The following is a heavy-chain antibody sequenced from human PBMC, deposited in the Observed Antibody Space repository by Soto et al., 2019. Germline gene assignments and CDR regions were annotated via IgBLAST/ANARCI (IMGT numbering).Heavy chain of an antibody. V-gene: IGHV1-2*04. CDR1: GYTFTGCY. J-gene: IGHJ4*02. Sequence: ASVKVSCKASGYTFTGCYMHWVRQAPGQGLEWMGWINPNSGGTNYAQKFQGWVTMTRDTSISTAYMELSRLRSDDTAVYYCARGYSGYDSLYYFDYWGQGTLVTVSS. CDR3: ARGYSGYDSLYYFDY. CDR2: INPNSGGT. D-gene: IGHD5-12*01.